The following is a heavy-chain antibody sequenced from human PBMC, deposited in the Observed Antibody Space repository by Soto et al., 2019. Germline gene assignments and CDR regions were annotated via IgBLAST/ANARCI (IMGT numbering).Heavy chain of an antibody. V-gene: IGHV3-74*01. CDR1: GFTFSSYW. CDR3: ARGEDIVATISAFYI. CDR2: INSDGSST. Sequence: PGGSLRLSCAASGFTFSSYWMHWVRQAPGKGLVWVSRINSDGSSTSYADSVKGLFTISRDNAKNTLYLQMNSLRAEDTAVYYCARGEDIVATISAFYIWGQGTMVTVSS. D-gene: IGHD5-12*01. J-gene: IGHJ3*02.